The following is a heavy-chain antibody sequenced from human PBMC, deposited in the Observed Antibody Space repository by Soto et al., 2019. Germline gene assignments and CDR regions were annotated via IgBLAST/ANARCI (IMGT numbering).Heavy chain of an antibody. CDR1: GFSLSSNGVG. V-gene: IGHV2-5*02. Sequence: QLTLKESGPTLVNPTQTLTLTCAFSGFSLSSNGVGVGWVRQPPGKALEWLAVFYWDDDKSYRTSLRSRVTISQAPSTKQVVLSMTNMGPVDTGTYYCAMDETEQHYYYGTEVWGPGTTVTVSS. D-gene: IGHD1-1*01. CDR3: AMDETEQHYYYGTEV. J-gene: IGHJ6*02. CDR2: FYWDDDK.